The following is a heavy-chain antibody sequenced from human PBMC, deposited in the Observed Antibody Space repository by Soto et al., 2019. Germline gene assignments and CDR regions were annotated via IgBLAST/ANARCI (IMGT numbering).Heavy chain of an antibody. CDR3: AIYGSVTL. CDR1: GGSFSGYS. Sequence: QVQLQQWGAGLVKPSETLSLTCAVYGGSFSGYSWSWIRQPPGKGLECNGEINHRGSTNYNPSLKSRVTISVDTSKNQFSLKLSSVTAADTAVYYCAIYGSVTLWGQGTRVTVSS. D-gene: IGHD3-10*01. V-gene: IGHV4-34*01. J-gene: IGHJ4*02. CDR2: INHRGST.